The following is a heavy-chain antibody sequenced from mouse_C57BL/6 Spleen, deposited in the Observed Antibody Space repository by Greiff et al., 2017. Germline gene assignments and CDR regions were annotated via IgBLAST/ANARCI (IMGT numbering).Heavy chain of an antibody. CDR3: AREIYYGPSWYFDV. CDR1: GYSFTDYN. CDR2: INPNYGTT. J-gene: IGHJ1*03. V-gene: IGHV1-39*01. D-gene: IGHD1-1*01. Sequence: VQLKQSGPELVKPGASVKISCKASGYSFTDYNMNWVKQSNGKSLEWIGVINPNYGTTSYNQKFKGKATLTVDQSSSTAYMQLNSLTSEDSAVYYCAREIYYGPSWYFDVWGTGTTVTVSS.